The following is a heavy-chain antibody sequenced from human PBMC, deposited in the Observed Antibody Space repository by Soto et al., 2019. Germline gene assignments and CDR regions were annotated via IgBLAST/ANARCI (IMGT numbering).Heavy chain of an antibody. V-gene: IGHV3-33*01. CDR2: IWFDGSKE. D-gene: IGHD2-2*01. CDR1: GFTFSSYG. Sequence: QVELVESGGGVVQPGGSLRLACAASGFTFSSYGMHWVRQAPGKGLEWVAVIWFDGSKEFYAASVEGRFTISRDNSKNMVYLEMNSPRDVDTAVYYCARAVPAAKGWFDYWGQGTLVTVSS. CDR3: ARAVPAAKGWFDY. J-gene: IGHJ5*01.